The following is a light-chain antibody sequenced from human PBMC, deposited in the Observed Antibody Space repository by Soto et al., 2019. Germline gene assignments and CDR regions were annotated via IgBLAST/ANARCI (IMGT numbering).Light chain of an antibody. CDR3: SSYTTSNTRQIV. J-gene: IGLJ1*01. Sequence: QSPLTQPASVSGSPGQSITISCTGTSSDVGGYNYVSWYQHHPGKAPKLMIFDVSNRPSGVSNRFSGSKSDNTASLTISGLQPEDEADYYCSSYTTSNTRQIVFGTGTKVTVL. CDR2: DVS. V-gene: IGLV2-14*03. CDR1: SSDVGGYNY.